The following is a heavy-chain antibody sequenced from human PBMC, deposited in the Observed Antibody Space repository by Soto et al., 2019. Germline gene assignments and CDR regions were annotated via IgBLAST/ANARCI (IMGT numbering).Heavy chain of an antibody. CDR2: IDPSDSYT. CDR1: GYSCTSYR. J-gene: IGHJ6*02. V-gene: IGHV5-10-1*01. Sequence: ESLKISVKGSGYSCTSYRISWVRQIPGKGLEWMGRIDPSDSYTNYSPSFQGHVTISADKSISTAYLQWSSLKASDTAMYYCATASSPLPKYYYYGMDVWGQGTTVTVSS. CDR3: ATASSPLPKYYYYGMDV.